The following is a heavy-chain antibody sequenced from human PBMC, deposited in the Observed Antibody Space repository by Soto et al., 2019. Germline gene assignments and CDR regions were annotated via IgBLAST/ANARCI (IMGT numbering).Heavy chain of an antibody. CDR2: ISAYNGNT. J-gene: IGHJ4*02. D-gene: IGHD2-15*01. Sequence: QVQLVQSGAEVKKPGASVKVSCKASGYNFTSYGISWVRQAPGQGLEWMGWISAYNGNTNYAQKLQGRVTMPTDTSTSTAYMELRSLRSDDTAVYYCARAPRDIVVVVAAKLWGQGTLVTVSS. CDR1: GYNFTSYG. V-gene: IGHV1-18*01. CDR3: ARAPRDIVVVVAAKL.